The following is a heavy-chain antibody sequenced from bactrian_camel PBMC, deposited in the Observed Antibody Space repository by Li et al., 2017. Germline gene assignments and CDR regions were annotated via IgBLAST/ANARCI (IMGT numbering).Heavy chain of an antibody. D-gene: IGHD6*01. J-gene: IGHJ6*01. CDR2: IYAFGGGT. Sequence: HVQLVESGGGSVQAGGSLRITCTASGYTYSPNCMGWLRQALGQEHEVVAAIYAFGGGTYYNDSVKGRFTIYQGSTTNTVYLRMNSLKPEDTAVYYCMRDGELLPSLFGHWGQGTQVTVS. V-gene: IGHV3S54*01. CDR3: MRDGELLPSLFGH. CDR1: GYTYSPNC.